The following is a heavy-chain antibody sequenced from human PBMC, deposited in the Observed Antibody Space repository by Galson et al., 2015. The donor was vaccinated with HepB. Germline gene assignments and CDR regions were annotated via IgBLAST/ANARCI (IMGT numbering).Heavy chain of an antibody. Sequence: SLRLSCAASGFDFDDPLMHWVRQRPGKTLEWISLITWNGDTTHYADSLKGRFTVSRDNSKDSLFLQMNALTPEDTALYFCAKDIEGAAMVRGTFDLWGRGTLVTVSS. V-gene: IGHV3-43*01. CDR2: ITWNGDTT. CDR3: AKDIEGAAMVRGTFDL. J-gene: IGHJ4*02. CDR1: GFDFDDPL. D-gene: IGHD3-10*01.